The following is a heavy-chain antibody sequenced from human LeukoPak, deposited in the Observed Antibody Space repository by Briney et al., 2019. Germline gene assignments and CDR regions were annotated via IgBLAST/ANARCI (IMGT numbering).Heavy chain of an antibody. Sequence: PGGSLRLSCAASGFTFSSYEMNSVRQAPGKGLEWVSYISSSGSTIYYADSVKGRFTISRDNAKNSLYLQMNSLRAEDTAVYYCASVKPDGDYPYYFDYWGQGTLVTVSS. J-gene: IGHJ4*02. D-gene: IGHD4-17*01. CDR1: GFTFSSYE. V-gene: IGHV3-48*03. CDR3: ASVKPDGDYPYYFDY. CDR2: ISSSGSTI.